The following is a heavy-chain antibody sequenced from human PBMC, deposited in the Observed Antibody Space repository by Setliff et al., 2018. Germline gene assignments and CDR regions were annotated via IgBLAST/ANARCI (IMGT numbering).Heavy chain of an antibody. CDR2: ISSSSSTI. CDR3: ARAPPNRYSGSYEYFYMDV. D-gene: IGHD1-26*01. CDR1: GFTFNNYA. J-gene: IGHJ6*03. V-gene: IGHV3-48*01. Sequence: LRLSCVVSGFTFNNYAMTWVRQAPGKGLEWLSYISSSSSTIYYADSVKGRFTISRDNAKNALYLQMNSLRAEDTAVYYCARAPPNRYSGSYEYFYMDVWGKGTTVTV.